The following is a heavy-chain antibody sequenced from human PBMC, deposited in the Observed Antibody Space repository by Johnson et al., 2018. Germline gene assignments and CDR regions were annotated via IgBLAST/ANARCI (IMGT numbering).Heavy chain of an antibody. CDR2: ISGSGGST. V-gene: IGHV3-23*04. D-gene: IGHD1-7*01. Sequence: EVQLVESGGGLVQXGGSLRLSCAASGFTFSSYAMSWVRQAPGKGLEWVSAISGSGGSTYYADSVKGLFTISRDNSKNTLYLQMNSRRAEDTAVYYCARGAGTTTIYYGMDVWGQGTTVTVSS. J-gene: IGHJ6*02. CDR1: GFTFSSYA. CDR3: ARGAGTTTIYYGMDV.